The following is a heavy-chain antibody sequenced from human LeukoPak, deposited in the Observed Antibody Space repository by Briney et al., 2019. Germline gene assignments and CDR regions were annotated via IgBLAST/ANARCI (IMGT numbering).Heavy chain of an antibody. D-gene: IGHD3-10*01. Sequence: SQTLSLTCALSGDSFSSNNAAWNWLRQSPRSGLVSQGRTYYRSRWYKDSAEGVKSLVIISPDKSQYLFTHPLTAVTPEDTALYFCARDYASSKRGFYFYMDVWGKGTTVTVSS. V-gene: IGHV6-1*01. CDR1: GDSFSSNNAA. CDR2: TYYRSRWYK. J-gene: IGHJ6*03. CDR3: ARDYASSKRGFYFYMDV.